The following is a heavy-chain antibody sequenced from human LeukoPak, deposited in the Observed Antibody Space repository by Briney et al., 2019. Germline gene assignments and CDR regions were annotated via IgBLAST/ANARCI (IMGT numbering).Heavy chain of an antibody. V-gene: IGHV3-23*01. CDR2: ISGSGDST. Sequence: GGSLRLSCAASGFTFSTSAMSWVRQAPGKGLEWVSGISGSGDSTYYVDSVKGGFTISRDNSKSTLYLHMNSLRAEDTAIYYCAKQRSEVPVAASNYWGQGTLVTVSS. CDR1: GFTFSTSA. D-gene: IGHD1-14*01. CDR3: AKQRSEVPVAASNY. J-gene: IGHJ4*02.